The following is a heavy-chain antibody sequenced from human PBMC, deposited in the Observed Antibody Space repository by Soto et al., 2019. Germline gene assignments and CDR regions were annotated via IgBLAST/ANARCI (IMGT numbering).Heavy chain of an antibody. CDR1: GGSVSSGSYY. CDR3: ARDGGYSGYETYNWFDP. V-gene: IGHV4-61*01. CDR2: IYYSGST. D-gene: IGHD5-12*01. J-gene: IGHJ5*02. Sequence: PSETLSLTCTVSGGSVSSGSYYWSWIRQPPGKGLEWIGYIYYSGSTNYNPSLKSRVTISVDTSKNQFSLKLSSVTAADTAVYYCARDGGYSGYETYNWFDPWGQGTLVTVS.